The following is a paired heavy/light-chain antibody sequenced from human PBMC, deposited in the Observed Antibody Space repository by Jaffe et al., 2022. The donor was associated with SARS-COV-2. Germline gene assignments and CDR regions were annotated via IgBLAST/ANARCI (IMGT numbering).Heavy chain of an antibody. D-gene: IGHD3-3*01. CDR2: ISSNGGST. CDR1: GFTFSSYA. CDR3: ARDQSKTYDFWSGYQNKNWFDP. Sequence: EVQLVESGGGLVQPGGSLRLSCAASGFTFSSYAMHWVRQAPGKGLEYVSAISSNGGSTYYANSVKGRFTISRDNSKNTLYLQMGSLRAEDMAVYYCARDQSKTYDFWSGYQNKNWFDPWGQGTLVTVSS. J-gene: IGHJ5*02. V-gene: IGHV3-64*01.
Light chain of an antibody. CDR3: QQYNNWPHF. CDR1: QSVSSN. V-gene: IGKV3-15*01. Sequence: EIVMTQSPATLSVSPGERATLSCRASQSVSSNLAWYQQKPGQAPRLLIYGASTRATGIPARFSGSGSGTEFTLTISSLQSEDFAVYYCQQYNNWPHFFGGGTKVEIK. J-gene: IGKJ4*01. CDR2: GAS.